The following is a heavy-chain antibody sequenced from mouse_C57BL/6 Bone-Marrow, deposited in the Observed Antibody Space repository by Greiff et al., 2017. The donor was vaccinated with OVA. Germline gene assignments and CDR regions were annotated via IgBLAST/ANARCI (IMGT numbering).Heavy chain of an antibody. V-gene: IGHV1-54*01. CDR2: INPGSGGT. CDR1: GYAFTNYL. J-gene: IGHJ4*01. Sequence: QVQLKESGAELVRPGTSVKVSCKASGYAFTNYLIEWVKQRPGQGLEWIGVINPGSGGTNYNEKFKGKATLTADKSSSTAYMQLSSLTSEDSAVYFCAKDGDIEYYGSNPRSMDYWGQGTSVTVSS. D-gene: IGHD1-1*01. CDR3: AKDGDIEYYGSNPRSMDY.